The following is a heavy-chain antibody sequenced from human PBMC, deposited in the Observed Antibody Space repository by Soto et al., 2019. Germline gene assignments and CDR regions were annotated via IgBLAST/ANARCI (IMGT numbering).Heavy chain of an antibody. J-gene: IGHJ2*01. CDR1: GFTFRSYA. CDR3: AKEPIGPDWYFDL. Sequence: DVQLLESGGGLVQPGGSLRLSCAASGFTFRSYAVSWVRQAPGKGLEWVSGISGSGISTHYADSVKGRFTVSRDNSKNTLYLQMNSLRAEDTAVYNCAKEPIGPDWYFDLWGRGTLVTVSS. V-gene: IGHV3-23*01. CDR2: ISGSGIST.